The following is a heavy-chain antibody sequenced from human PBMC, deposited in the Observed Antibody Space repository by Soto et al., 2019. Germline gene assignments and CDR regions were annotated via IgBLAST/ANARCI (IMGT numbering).Heavy chain of an antibody. Sequence: SEALGRPWTVTGGSISSRSYYWGWISQPPWKGLEWIGSIYYSWSTYNNPSLRSRVSMSIDTSKDQFSLKLKSVTAADTALYFCARQRTSVVTQAYFDVLGPGSLVTGFS. D-gene: IGHD2-21*02. CDR2: IYYSWST. V-gene: IGHV4-39*01. CDR1: GGSISSRSYY. J-gene: IGHJ4*02. CDR3: ARQRTSVVTQAYFDV.